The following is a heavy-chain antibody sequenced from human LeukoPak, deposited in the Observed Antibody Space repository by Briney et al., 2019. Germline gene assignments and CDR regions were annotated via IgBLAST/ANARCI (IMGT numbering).Heavy chain of an antibody. CDR3: AGGGNISPI. J-gene: IGHJ3*02. CDR2: INHSGST. Sequence: PSETLSLTCAVYGGSFSGYYWGWIRQPPGMGLEWIGEINHSGSTNYNPSLKSRVTISVDTSKNQFSLKLSSVTAADTAVYYCAGGGNISPIWGQGTMVTVSS. D-gene: IGHD2-15*01. V-gene: IGHV4-34*01. CDR1: GGSFSGYY.